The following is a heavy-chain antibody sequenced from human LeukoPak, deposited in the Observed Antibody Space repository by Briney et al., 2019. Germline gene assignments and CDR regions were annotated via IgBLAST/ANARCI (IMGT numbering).Heavy chain of an antibody. CDR2: TSAYNGNT. Sequence: GASVKVSCKASGYTFTSYGISWVRQAPGQGLEWMGWTSAYNGNTNYAQKLQGRVTMTTDTSTSTAYMELRSLRSDDTAVYYCAANGYSSSWYKGGWFDPWGQGTLVTVSS. J-gene: IGHJ5*02. CDR1: GYTFTSYG. D-gene: IGHD6-13*01. V-gene: IGHV1-18*01. CDR3: AANGYSSSWYKGGWFDP.